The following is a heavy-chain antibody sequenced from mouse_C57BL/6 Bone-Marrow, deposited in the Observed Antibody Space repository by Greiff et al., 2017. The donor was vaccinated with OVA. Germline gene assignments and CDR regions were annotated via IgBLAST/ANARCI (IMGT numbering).Heavy chain of an antibody. CDR2: IYIGNGYT. CDR3: AREGNYFYYAIDY. CDR1: GYTFTSYG. J-gene: IGHJ4*01. D-gene: IGHD2-1*01. Sequence: EVQGVESGAELVRPGSSVKMSCKTSGYTFTSYGINWVKQRPGQGLEWIGYIYIGNGYTEYNEKFKGKATLTSDTSSSTAYMQLSSLTSEDAAIYYCAREGNYFYYAIDYWGRGTAVTVSA. V-gene: IGHV1-58*01.